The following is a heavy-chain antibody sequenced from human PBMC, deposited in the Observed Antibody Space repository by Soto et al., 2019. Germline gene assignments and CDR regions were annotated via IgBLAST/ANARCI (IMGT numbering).Heavy chain of an antibody. J-gene: IGHJ4*02. CDR2: IYYSGST. CDR1: GGSISSGDYY. Sequence: SETLSLTCTVSGGSISSGDYYWSWIRQPPGKGLEWIGYIYYSGSTYYNPSLKSRVTISVDTSKNQFSLKLSSVTAADTAVYYCARDARGYCSGGSCYASPPVFDYWGQGTLVTVSS. CDR3: ARDARGYCSGGSCYASPPVFDY. D-gene: IGHD2-15*01. V-gene: IGHV4-30-4*01.